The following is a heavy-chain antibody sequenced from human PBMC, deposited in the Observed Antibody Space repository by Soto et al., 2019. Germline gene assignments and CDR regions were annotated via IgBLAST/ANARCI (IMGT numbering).Heavy chain of an antibody. CDR3: ASYVEMATIGDFDY. CDR1: GYTFTGYY. CDR2: VNPNSGGT. Sequence: ASVKVSCKASGYTFTGYYMHWVRQAPGQGLEWMGWVNPNSGGTNYAQKFQGRVTMTRDTSISTAYMELSRLRSDDTAVYYCASYVEMATIGDFDYWGQGTLVTVSS. V-gene: IGHV1-2*02. J-gene: IGHJ4*02. D-gene: IGHD5-12*01.